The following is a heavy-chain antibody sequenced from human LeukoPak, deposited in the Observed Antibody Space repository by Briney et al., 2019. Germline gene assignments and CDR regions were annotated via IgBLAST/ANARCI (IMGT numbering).Heavy chain of an antibody. J-gene: IGHJ4*02. D-gene: IGHD3-10*01. V-gene: IGHV3-30*03. CDR1: GFTFSSYA. CDR2: ISYDGSKK. CDR3: ARDLGDGSGSYYFDY. Sequence: GGSLRLSCAASGFTFSSYAMHWVRQAPGKGLEWVAVISYDGSKKYYADSVKGRFTISRDNSKNSLYLQMNSLRDEDTAVYYCARDLGDGSGSYYFDYWGQGTLVTVSS.